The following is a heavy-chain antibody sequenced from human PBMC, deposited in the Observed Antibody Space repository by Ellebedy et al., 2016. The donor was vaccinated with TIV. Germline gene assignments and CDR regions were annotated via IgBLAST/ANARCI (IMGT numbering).Heavy chain of an antibody. CDR1: GFTFSSYS. CDR2: ISSSSDYI. D-gene: IGHD3-10*01. Sequence: GESLKISCATSGFTFSSYSMNWARQAPGKGLEWVSSISSSSDYIYYEDSVKGRFTISRDTAKNSLYLQMNGLRAEDTAVYYCARDGNSGSGNLLGYWGQGTLVTVSS. J-gene: IGHJ4*02. CDR3: ARDGNSGSGNLLGY. V-gene: IGHV3-21*01.